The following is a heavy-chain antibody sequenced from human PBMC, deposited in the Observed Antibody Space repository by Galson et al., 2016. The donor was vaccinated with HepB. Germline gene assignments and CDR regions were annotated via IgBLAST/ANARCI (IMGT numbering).Heavy chain of an antibody. CDR2: MNPNSGNT. Sequence: SVKVSCKASGHTFTSYDINWVRQATGQGLEWMGWMNPNSGNTGYAQKFQGRVTMTRNTSISTAYMELSSLRSEDTAVYYWVRDASGRYRNDGWFDPWGQGTQVIVSS. D-gene: IGHD3-16*02. CDR3: VRDASGRYRNDGWFDP. J-gene: IGHJ5*02. V-gene: IGHV1-8*01. CDR1: GHTFTSYD.